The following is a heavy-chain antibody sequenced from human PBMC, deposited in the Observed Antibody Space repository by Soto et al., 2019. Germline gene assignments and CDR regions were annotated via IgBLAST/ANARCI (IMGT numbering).Heavy chain of an antibody. Sequence: GASVKVSCKASGYTFTSYAMHWVRQAPGQRLEWMGWINAGNGNTKYSQKFQGRVTITRDTSASTAYMELSSLRSEDTAVYYCASSTIFGVVIPYFDYWGQGTLVTVSS. CDR1: GYTFTSYA. CDR3: ASSTIFGVVIPYFDY. V-gene: IGHV1-3*01. CDR2: INAGNGNT. J-gene: IGHJ4*02. D-gene: IGHD3-3*01.